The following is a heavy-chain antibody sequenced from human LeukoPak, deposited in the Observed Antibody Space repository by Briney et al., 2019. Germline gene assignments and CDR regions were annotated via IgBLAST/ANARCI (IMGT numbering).Heavy chain of an antibody. J-gene: IGHJ3*02. CDR1: GGSISSYY. CDR2: IYYSGST. D-gene: IGHD4-17*01. V-gene: IGHV4-59*08. Sequence: SETLSLTCTVSGGSISSYYWSWIRQPPGKGLEWVGYIYYSGSTNYNPSLKSRVTISVDTSKNQFSLKLSSVTAADTAVYYCARLSVFGDYGSLRHDAFDIWGQGTMVTVSS. CDR3: ARLSVFGDYGSLRHDAFDI.